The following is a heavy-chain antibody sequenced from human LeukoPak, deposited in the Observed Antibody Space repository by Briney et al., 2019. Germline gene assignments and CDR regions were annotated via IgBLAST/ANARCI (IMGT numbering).Heavy chain of an antibody. J-gene: IGHJ6*03. Sequence: SSVKVSCKASGGTFSSYAISWVRQAPGQGLEWMGRIIPIFGTANYAQKFQGRVTITTDESTSTAYMELSSLRSEDTAVYYCARANDFWSGYSNMDVWGKGTTVTVSS. CDR3: ARANDFWSGYSNMDV. CDR1: GGTFSSYA. V-gene: IGHV1-69*05. D-gene: IGHD3-3*01. CDR2: IIPIFGTA.